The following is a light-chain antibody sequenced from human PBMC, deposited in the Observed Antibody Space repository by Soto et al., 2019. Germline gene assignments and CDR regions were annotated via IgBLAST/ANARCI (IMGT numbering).Light chain of an antibody. CDR2: TAS. V-gene: IGKV1-39*01. J-gene: IGKJ4*01. CDR3: QQSYNTPLT. CDR1: QSISSS. Sequence: DIQMTQSPSSLSASVGDRVTITCRASQSISSSLNWYQQKPGKPPKLLIYTASTLQSEVPSRFSGRGSGTDFTLTISSLQPEDFATYYCQQSYNTPLTFGGGTKVEIQ.